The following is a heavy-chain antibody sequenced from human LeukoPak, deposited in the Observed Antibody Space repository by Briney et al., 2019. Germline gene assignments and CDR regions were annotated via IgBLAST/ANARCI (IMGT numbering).Heavy chain of an antibody. CDR3: ARVGAPIVVVPTATRGSFDY. Sequence: ASVKVSCKASGYIFTNFAIHWVRQAPGQRLEWMGWINAGSGYTESSQKFQGRVTITRDTSASTAYMELSSLRSEDTAVYYCARVGAPIVVVPTATRGSFDYWGQGTLVTVSS. CDR2: INAGSGYT. J-gene: IGHJ4*02. CDR1: GYIFTNFA. D-gene: IGHD2-2*01. V-gene: IGHV1-3*01.